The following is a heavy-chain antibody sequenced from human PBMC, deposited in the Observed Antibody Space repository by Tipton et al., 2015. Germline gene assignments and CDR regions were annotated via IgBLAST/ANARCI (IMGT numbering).Heavy chain of an antibody. CDR1: GDTFSINA. V-gene: IGHV1-69*01. J-gene: IGHJ4*02. Sequence: QVQLVQSGAEVKKPGSSVKVSCKASGDTFSINAFNWVRQAPGQGLEWMGGIIPVFGSAKHAQKFQGRVTITADESTSTTYMEVSSLRSEDTAVYYCAREDGAYDYWGQGTLVTVSS. CDR3: AREDGAYDY. CDR2: IIPVFGSA. D-gene: IGHD4-17*01.